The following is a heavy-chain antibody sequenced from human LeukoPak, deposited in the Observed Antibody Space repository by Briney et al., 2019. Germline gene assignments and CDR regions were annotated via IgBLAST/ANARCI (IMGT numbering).Heavy chain of an antibody. D-gene: IGHD3-3*01. CDR2: IWYDESNK. CDR1: GFTFSSYG. Sequence: GRSLRLSCAASGFTFSSYGMHWVRQAPGKGLEWVAVIWYDESNKYYADSVKGRFTISRDNSKNTLYLQMNSLRAEDTAVYYCARVYYDFWSGYHEYYFDYWGQGTLVTVSS. J-gene: IGHJ4*02. V-gene: IGHV3-33*01. CDR3: ARVYYDFWSGYHEYYFDY.